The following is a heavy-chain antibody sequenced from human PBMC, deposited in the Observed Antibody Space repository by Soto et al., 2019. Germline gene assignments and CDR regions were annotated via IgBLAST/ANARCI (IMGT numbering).Heavy chain of an antibody. CDR1: GGTFSSYA. CDR2: IIPIFGTS. J-gene: IGHJ6*02. CDR3: ARDRVAVAGTPYYYGMDV. Sequence: SVKVSCKASGGTFSSYAISWVRQAPGQGLEWMGGIIPIFGTSNYAQKFQGRDTSTADKSTSTAYMELSSLRSEDTAVYYCARDRVAVAGTPYYYGMDVWGQGTTVTVSS. V-gene: IGHV1-69*06. D-gene: IGHD6-19*01.